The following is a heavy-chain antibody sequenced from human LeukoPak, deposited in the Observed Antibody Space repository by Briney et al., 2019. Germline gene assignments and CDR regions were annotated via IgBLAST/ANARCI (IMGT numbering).Heavy chain of an antibody. J-gene: IGHJ6*03. CDR2: ISGSGGST. Sequence: QAGGSLRLSCAASGFTFSSYAMSWVRQAPGKGLEWVSAISGSGGSTYYADSVKGRFTISRDNSKNTLYLQMNSLRAEDTAVYYCAKGLSAGSGSYYNVALLYYYYYYYMDVWGKGTTVTVSS. CDR1: GFTFSSYA. V-gene: IGHV3-23*01. D-gene: IGHD3-10*01. CDR3: AKGLSAGSGSYYNVALLYYYYYYYMDV.